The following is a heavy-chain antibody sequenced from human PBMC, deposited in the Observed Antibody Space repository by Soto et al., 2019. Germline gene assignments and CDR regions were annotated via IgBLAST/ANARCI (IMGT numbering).Heavy chain of an antibody. D-gene: IGHD1-26*01. CDR3: ARGAGSGANFDY. CDR2: INHSGST. Sequence: PSETLSLTCAVYGGSFSGYYWSWIRQPPGKGLEWIGEINHSGSTNYNPSPKSRVTISVDTSKNQFSLKLSSVTAADTAVYYCARGAGSGANFDYWGQGTLVTVSS. J-gene: IGHJ4*02. CDR1: GGSFSGYY. V-gene: IGHV4-34*01.